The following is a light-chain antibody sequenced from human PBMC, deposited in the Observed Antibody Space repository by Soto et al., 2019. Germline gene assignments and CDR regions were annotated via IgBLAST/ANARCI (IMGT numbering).Light chain of an antibody. J-gene: IGKJ1*01. CDR2: WAS. Sequence: DIVMTQSPDSLAVSLGERATINCKSSQIVLYTSNNKNYLAWYQQKPGQPPKLLIYWASSRESGVPDRFSGSGSGTDFTLTISSLQAEDVAVYYCQQYYSTPPTFGQGTKVDI. CDR3: QQYYSTPPT. CDR1: QIVLYTSNNKNY. V-gene: IGKV4-1*01.